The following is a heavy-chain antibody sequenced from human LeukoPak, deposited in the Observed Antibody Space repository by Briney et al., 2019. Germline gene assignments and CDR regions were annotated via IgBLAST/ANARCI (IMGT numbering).Heavy chain of an antibody. CDR1: GCSISSYY. D-gene: IGHD3-10*01. CDR2: IYYSGST. Sequence: PSETLSLTCTVSGCSISSYYWSWIRQPPGKGLEWIGYIYYSGSTNYNPALKSRVTTSVSTTTKQFSHKLMSILTADTAAYYCWGTNYNSALKSRVTITVATSKTQFSLKLSSVTAADTAVYYCARAGSSGYYYYYYMDVWGKGTTVTVSS. V-gene: IGHV4-59*01. J-gene: IGHJ6*03. CDR3: WGTNYNSALKSRVTITVATSKTQFSLKLSSVTAADTAVYYCARAGSSGYYYYYYMDV.